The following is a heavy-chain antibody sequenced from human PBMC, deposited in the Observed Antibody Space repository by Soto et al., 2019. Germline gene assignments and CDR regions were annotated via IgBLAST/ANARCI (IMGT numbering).Heavy chain of an antibody. CDR3: ARDAGSGGSWLAYYYYYGMDV. J-gene: IGHJ6*02. D-gene: IGHD2-15*01. CDR2: IDPRSGSA. V-gene: IGHV1-46*01. CDR1: GYTFTTHY. Sequence: GASVKVSCKASGYTFTTHYIHWVRQAPGQGPEWMGIIDPRSGSAGYAQRFQVSVTISRDNSKNTLYLQMNSLRAEDTAVYCCARDAGSGGSWLAYYYYYGMDVWGQGTTVTVSS.